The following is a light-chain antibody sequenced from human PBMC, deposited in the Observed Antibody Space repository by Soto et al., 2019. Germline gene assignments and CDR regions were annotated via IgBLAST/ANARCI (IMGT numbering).Light chain of an antibody. CDR3: QQYQT. CDR2: ATS. J-gene: IGKJ3*01. CDR1: QSVGSSY. V-gene: IGKV3-20*01. Sequence: EIVLMQSPGTLSLSPGERAALSCRASQSVGSSYLAWYQQKPGQAPRLLIYATSSRATGIPDRFSGSGSGTDFTLTISRLEPEDFAVYYCQQYQTFGPGTKVDIK.